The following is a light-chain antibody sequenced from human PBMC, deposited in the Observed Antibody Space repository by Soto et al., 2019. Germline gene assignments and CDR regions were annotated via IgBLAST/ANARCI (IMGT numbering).Light chain of an antibody. Sequence: DIQMTQSPSSLSASVGDRVTITCRASQSISSYLNWYQQKPGKAPKVLIYSASNLQSGVPSRFSGSGSGTDFTLTISSLQPEDFATYYCQQSYNTHRTFGQGTKVDIK. V-gene: IGKV1-39*01. CDR2: SAS. J-gene: IGKJ1*01. CDR3: QQSYNTHRT. CDR1: QSISSY.